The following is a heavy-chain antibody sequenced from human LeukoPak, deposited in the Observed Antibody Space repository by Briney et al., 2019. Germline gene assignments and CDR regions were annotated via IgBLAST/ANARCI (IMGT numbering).Heavy chain of an antibody. J-gene: IGHJ4*02. CDR3: ATYSGWYAKYYFDY. CDR1: GFTFSNAW. Sequence: PGGSLRLSCAASGFTFSNAWMSWARQAPGKGLEWVGRIKSKTDGGTTDYAAPVEGRFTISRDDSKNTLYLQMNSLKTEDTAVYYCATYSGWYAKYYFDYWGQGTLVTVSS. CDR2: IKSKTDGGTT. D-gene: IGHD6-19*01. V-gene: IGHV3-15*01.